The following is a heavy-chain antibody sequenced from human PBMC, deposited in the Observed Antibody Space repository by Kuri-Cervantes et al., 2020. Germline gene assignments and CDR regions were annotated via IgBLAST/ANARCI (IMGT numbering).Heavy chain of an antibody. CDR2: ISWNSGNI. CDR3: AKDTVDYYYYGMDV. Sequence: SLKISCAASGFTFDDYVMHWVRQAPGKGLEWVSGISWNSGNIGYADSVKGRFTISRDIAKNSLYLQMNSLRAEDTALYYCAKDTVDYYYYGMDVWGQGTTVTVSS. CDR1: GFTFDDYV. J-gene: IGHJ6*02. V-gene: IGHV3-9*01.